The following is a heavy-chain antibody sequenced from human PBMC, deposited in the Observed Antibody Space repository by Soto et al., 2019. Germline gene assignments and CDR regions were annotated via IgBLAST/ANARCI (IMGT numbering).Heavy chain of an antibody. J-gene: IGHJ4*02. CDR3: AYSSTPFDY. CDR2: ISGSGGST. CDR1: GFTFSSYA. V-gene: IGHV3-23*01. D-gene: IGHD6-13*01. Sequence: GGSLRLSYASSGFTFSSYAMSWVRQAPGKGLEWVSAISGSGGSTYYADSVKGRFTISRDNSKNTLYLQMNSLRAEDTAVYYCAYSSTPFDYWGQGTPVTVSS.